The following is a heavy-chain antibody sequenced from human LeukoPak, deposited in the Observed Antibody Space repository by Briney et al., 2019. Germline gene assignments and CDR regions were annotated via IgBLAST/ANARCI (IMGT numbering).Heavy chain of an antibody. CDR1: GFTFSSYS. J-gene: IGHJ4*02. CDR2: ISGSGGST. D-gene: IGHD2-2*01. V-gene: IGHV3-23*01. Sequence: GGSLRLSCAASGFTFSSYSMNWVRQAPGKGLEWVSAISGSGGSTYYADSVKGRFTISRDNSKNTLYLQMNSLRAEDTAVYYCAKCNLRYCSSTSAEDYWGQGTLVTVSS. CDR3: AKCNLRYCSSTSAEDY.